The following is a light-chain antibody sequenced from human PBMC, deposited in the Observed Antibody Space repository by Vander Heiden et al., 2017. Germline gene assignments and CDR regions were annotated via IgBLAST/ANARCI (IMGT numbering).Light chain of an antibody. Sequence: QSVLTQPPSASGTPGQRVTIPCSGSSSNIGRNSVNWYRQLPGTAPKLLIYSNNQRPSGVPDRFSGSKSGTSASLAVSGLQSGDEANYYCAAWDYSLDGVVFGGGTKLTVL. CDR1: SSNIGRNS. J-gene: IGLJ3*02. CDR3: AAWDYSLDGVV. V-gene: IGLV1-44*01. CDR2: SNN.